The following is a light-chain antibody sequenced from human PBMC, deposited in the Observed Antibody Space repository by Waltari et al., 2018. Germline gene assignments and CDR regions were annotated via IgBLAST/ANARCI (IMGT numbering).Light chain of an antibody. CDR2: WAS. CDR3: QQYYSTPLT. V-gene: IGKV4-1*01. CDR1: QSVLYSSNNKNY. J-gene: IGKJ3*01. Sequence: DIVMTQSPDSLAVSLGERATINCKSSQSVLYSSNNKNYLALYQQKPGQPPKLLIYWASTRESGVPDRCSGSWSGTDFTLTISSLQAEDVAVYYCQQYYSTPLTFGPGTKVDIK.